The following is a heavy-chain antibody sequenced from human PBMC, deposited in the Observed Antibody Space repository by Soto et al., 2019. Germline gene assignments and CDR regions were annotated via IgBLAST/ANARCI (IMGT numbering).Heavy chain of an antibody. CDR1: GFTFGNYA. Sequence: EVQLVESGGGLVQPGRSLRLSCTTSGFTFGNYAMHWVRQPPGKGLEWVSGLSWNAATIAYADSVKGRFTISRDNAKDSLYLQLNSLRPEDTALYYCAKGRDQWTKAPFHYWGQGTLVTVSS. CDR2: LSWNAATI. V-gene: IGHV3-9*01. J-gene: IGHJ4*02. CDR3: AKGRDQWTKAPFHY. D-gene: IGHD2-8*01.